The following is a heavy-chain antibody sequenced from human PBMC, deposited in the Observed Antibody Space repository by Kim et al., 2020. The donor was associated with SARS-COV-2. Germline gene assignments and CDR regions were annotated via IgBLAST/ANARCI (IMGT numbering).Heavy chain of an antibody. CDR1: GGTFSSYA. CDR3: ARSKPGGDDFDY. D-gene: IGHD4-17*01. CDR2: IIPIFGTA. V-gene: IGHV1-69*13. Sequence: SVKVSCKASGGTFSSYAISWVRQAPGKGLEWMGGIIPIFGTANYAQKFQGRVTITADESTSTAYMELSSLRSEDTAVYYCARSKPGGDDFDYWGQGTLVTVSS. J-gene: IGHJ4*02.